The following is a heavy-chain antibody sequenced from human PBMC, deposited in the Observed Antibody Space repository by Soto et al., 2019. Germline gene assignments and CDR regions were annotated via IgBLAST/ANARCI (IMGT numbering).Heavy chain of an antibody. CDR2: IYYSGSS. V-gene: IGHV4-59*01. J-gene: IGHJ5*02. CDR3: ARGSIKIRGVVNWLYP. CDR1: GGSISSYY. Sequence: SEPLSVTCTVSGGSISSYYWSCIRQPPGKGLEWIGYIYYSGSSNYSPSLKSRVTISVDTSKNQFYLKLSSVNAADTAVYYCARGSIKIRGVVNWLYPWGQGNLVTVS. D-gene: IGHD3-3*01.